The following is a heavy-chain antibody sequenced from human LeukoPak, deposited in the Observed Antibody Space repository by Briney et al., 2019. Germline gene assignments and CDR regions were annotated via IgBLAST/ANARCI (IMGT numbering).Heavy chain of an antibody. Sequence: ASVKVSCKASGYTFMSYGIHWVRQAPGQGLEWMGWINPNSGGTNYAQKFQDRVTMTRDTSISTAYMELSRLRSDDTAVYYCASPLFYDSSGYYFDYWGQGTLVTVSS. D-gene: IGHD3-22*01. V-gene: IGHV1-2*02. CDR1: GYTFMSYG. CDR3: ASPLFYDSSGYYFDY. CDR2: INPNSGGT. J-gene: IGHJ4*02.